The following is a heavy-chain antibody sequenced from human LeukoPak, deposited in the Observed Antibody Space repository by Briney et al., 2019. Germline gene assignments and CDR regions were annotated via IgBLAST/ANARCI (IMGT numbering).Heavy chain of an antibody. CDR1: GFTFNNYA. CDR2: ISFDGGNK. CDR3: ARDGIVGSPLFKFDY. D-gene: IGHD1-26*01. J-gene: IGHJ4*02. Sequence: PGRSLRLSCAASGFTFNNYAIHWVRQAPGKGLEWVAIISFDGGNKHYADSVKGRFTISRDNSKNTLYLQMNSLRAEDTAVYYCARDGIVGSPLFKFDYWGQGTLVTVSS. V-gene: IGHV3-30-3*01.